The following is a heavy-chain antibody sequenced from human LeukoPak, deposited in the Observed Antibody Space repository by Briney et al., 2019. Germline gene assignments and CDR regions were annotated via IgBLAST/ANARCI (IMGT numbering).Heavy chain of an antibody. CDR3: AKSETKNFVAGSSDY. V-gene: IGHV3-23*01. CDR1: GFTFGSYA. CDR2: ISGSGLST. Sequence: PGGSLRLSCAASGFTFGSYAMSWVRQAPGKGLEWVSAISGSGLSTYYADSVKGRFTISRDISKNTLYLQMNSLRAEDAAVYYCAKSETKNFVAGSSDYWGQGTLVTVSS. D-gene: IGHD6-19*01. J-gene: IGHJ4*02.